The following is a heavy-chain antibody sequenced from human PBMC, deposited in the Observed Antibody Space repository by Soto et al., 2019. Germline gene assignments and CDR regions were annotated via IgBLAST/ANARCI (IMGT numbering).Heavy chain of an antibody. J-gene: IGHJ6*02. V-gene: IGHV3-23*01. Sequence: GGSLRLSCAASGFTFSSYAMSWVRQAPGKGLEWVSAISGSGGSTYYADSVKGRFTISRDNSKNTLYLQMNSLRAEDTAVYYCAKDLTHYDFWSGSTMDVWGQGTTVTVSS. CDR2: ISGSGGST. CDR3: AKDLTHYDFWSGSTMDV. D-gene: IGHD3-3*01. CDR1: GFTFSSYA.